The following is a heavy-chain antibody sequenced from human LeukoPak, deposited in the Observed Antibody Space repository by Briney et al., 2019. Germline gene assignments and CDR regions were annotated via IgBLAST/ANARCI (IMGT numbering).Heavy chain of an antibody. D-gene: IGHD3-22*01. CDR2: ISYDGNNT. J-gene: IGHJ3*01. CDR3: AKLVIDEHEISGYFYETQSSGVDV. CDR1: GFTFSHHA. Sequence: GGSLRLSCAASGFTFSHHAMHWVRRSPGQGLEWAAVISYDGNNTYYANSVKGRFTISRDNPKNTLYLQMNSLRPDDTAVYYCAKLVIDEHEISGYFYETQSSGVDVWGQGTMVIVSS. V-gene: IGHV3-30*18.